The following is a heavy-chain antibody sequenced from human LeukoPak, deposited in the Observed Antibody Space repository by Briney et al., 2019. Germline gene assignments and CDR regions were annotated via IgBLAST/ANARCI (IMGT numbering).Heavy chain of an antibody. V-gene: IGHV4-39*07. CDR2: IYYSGST. CDR1: SGSISNDNYY. D-gene: IGHD2-15*01. CDR3: ARYCSGGSCLLGAFDY. J-gene: IGHJ4*02. Sequence: SETLSLTCSVSSGSISNDNYYWGWIRQPPGKGLEWIGSIYYSGSTYYNPSLKSRVTISVDTSKNQFSLKLSSVTAADTAVYYCARYCSGGSCLLGAFDYWGQGTLVTVSS.